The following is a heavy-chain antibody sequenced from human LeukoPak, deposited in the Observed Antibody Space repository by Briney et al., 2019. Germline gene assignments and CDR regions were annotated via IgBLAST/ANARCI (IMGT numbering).Heavy chain of an antibody. V-gene: IGHV3-15*01. Sequence: PGGSLRLSCAASGFTFSNAWMSWVRQAPGKGLEWVGRIKSKTDGGTTDYAAPVKGRSTISRDDSKNTLYLQMNSLKTEDTAVYYCTTAEYSGYYAPIDYWGQGTLVTVSS. D-gene: IGHD5-12*01. CDR2: IKSKTDGGTT. CDR3: TTAEYSGYYAPIDY. J-gene: IGHJ4*02. CDR1: GFTFSNAW.